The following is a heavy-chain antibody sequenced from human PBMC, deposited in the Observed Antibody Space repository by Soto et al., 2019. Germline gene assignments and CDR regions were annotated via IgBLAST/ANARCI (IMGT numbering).Heavy chain of an antibody. Sequence: EVQLVESGGGLVQPGGSLRLSCAASGFTFSSYAMHWVRQAPGKGLEYVSAISSNGGSTYYANSVKGRFTISRDNSKKTLDLQMGSMRAEDMAVYYCARMASSGYSFDYGGQGTLVTVSS. V-gene: IGHV3-64*01. CDR1: GFTFSSYA. D-gene: IGHD3-22*01. CDR3: ARMASSGYSFDY. J-gene: IGHJ4*02. CDR2: ISSNGGST.